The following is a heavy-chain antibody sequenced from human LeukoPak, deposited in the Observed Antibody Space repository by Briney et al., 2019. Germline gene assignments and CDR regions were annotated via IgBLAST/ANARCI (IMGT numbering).Heavy chain of an antibody. D-gene: IGHD3-22*01. J-gene: IGHJ4*02. CDR1: GFTFSSYT. V-gene: IGHV3-33*08. Sequence: PGRSLRLSCAVSGFTFSSYTMVWVRQAPGKGLEWVALIWYDGSNKYYADSAKGRFTISRDNSKNTLYLHMHSLRAEDTAVYHCARDGNDTSSLDYWGQGTLVTVSS. CDR3: ARDGNDTSSLDY. CDR2: IWYDGSNK.